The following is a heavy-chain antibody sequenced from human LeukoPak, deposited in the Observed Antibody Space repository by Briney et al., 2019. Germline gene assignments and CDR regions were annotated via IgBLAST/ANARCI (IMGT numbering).Heavy chain of an antibody. Sequence: PSETLSLTCTVSGGSISSSSYYWGWIRQPPGKGLEWIGYIYYSGSTYYNPSLKSRVTISVDTSKNQFSLKLNSVTAADTAVYYCARGRGGKHIVVVTAIPGFAFDIWGQGTMVTVSS. CDR1: GGSISSSSYY. CDR2: IYYSGST. V-gene: IGHV4-31*03. CDR3: ARGRGGKHIVVVTAIPGFAFDI. D-gene: IGHD2-21*02. J-gene: IGHJ3*02.